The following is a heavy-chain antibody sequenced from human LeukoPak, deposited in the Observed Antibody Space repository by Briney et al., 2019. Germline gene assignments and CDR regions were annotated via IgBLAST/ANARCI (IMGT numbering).Heavy chain of an antibody. CDR3: ARQQQLRNNWFDP. Sequence: SETLSLTCTVSGYSISSGYYWGWIRQSPGKGLEWIGSIYHSGSTYYNPSLKSRVTISVDTSKNQFSLKLSSVTAADTAVYYCARQQQLRNNWFDPWGQGTLVTVSS. D-gene: IGHD6-13*01. V-gene: IGHV4-38-2*02. CDR2: IYHSGST. J-gene: IGHJ5*02. CDR1: GYSISSGYY.